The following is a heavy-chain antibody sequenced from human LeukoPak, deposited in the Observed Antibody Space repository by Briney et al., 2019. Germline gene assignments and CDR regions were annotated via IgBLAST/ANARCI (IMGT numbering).Heavy chain of an antibody. CDR2: ISGRGSSI. D-gene: IGHD4/OR15-4a*01. Sequence: PGGSLRLSCAVSGFTFSSYEMNWVRQAPGEGLEWVSYISGRGSSIYYADSVKGRFTTSRDNPKNSLYLQMNSLRVEDTAVYFCARERGAMYYFDYWGQGILVTVSS. V-gene: IGHV3-48*03. CDR1: GFTFSSYE. CDR3: ARERGAMYYFDY. J-gene: IGHJ4*02.